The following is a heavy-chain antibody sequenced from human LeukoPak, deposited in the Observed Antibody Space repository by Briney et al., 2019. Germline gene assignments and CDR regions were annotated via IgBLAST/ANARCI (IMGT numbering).Heavy chain of an antibody. V-gene: IGHV3-9*01. Sequence: PGGSLRLSCAASGFTLHDYAMHWVRQAPGKGLEWVAGISWNSCIIGYADAVKGRFTISRDNAKNSLYLQMNSLRAEDTAVYYCAKEHNWLDLSPGDYYFDYWGQGTLVTVSS. CDR1: GFTLHDYA. CDR2: ISWNSCII. CDR3: AKEHNWLDLSPGDYYFDY. D-gene: IGHD6-19*01. J-gene: IGHJ4*02.